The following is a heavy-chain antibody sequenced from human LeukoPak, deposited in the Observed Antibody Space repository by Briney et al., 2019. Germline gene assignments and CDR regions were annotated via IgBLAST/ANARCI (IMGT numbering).Heavy chain of an antibody. CDR2: IRYDGGNK. Sequence: GGSLRLSCAAGFPFSSYGMHWVRQAPGKGLEWGAFIRYDGGNKYYADSVEGRLTISRDNSKNSLYLQMNSLRAEDTAVYFCANEATYYDILTGQRSDAFDIWGQGTMVTVSS. CDR1: GFPFSSYG. V-gene: IGHV3-30*02. CDR3: ANEATYYDILTGQRSDAFDI. J-gene: IGHJ3*02. D-gene: IGHD3-9*01.